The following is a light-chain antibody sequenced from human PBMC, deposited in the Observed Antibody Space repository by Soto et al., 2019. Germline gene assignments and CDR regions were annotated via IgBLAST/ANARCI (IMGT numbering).Light chain of an antibody. Sequence: QSVLTQPPSVSGAPGQRVTISCTGSSSNIGAGYDVHWYQQLPGTAPKLLIYGNSNRPSGVPDRFSGSKSGNTASLTVSGLQADDEADYYCSSYAGSNNPYVFGTGTKAPS. V-gene: IGLV1-40*01. CDR3: SSYAGSNNPYV. CDR2: GNS. CDR1: SSNIGAGYD. J-gene: IGLJ1*01.